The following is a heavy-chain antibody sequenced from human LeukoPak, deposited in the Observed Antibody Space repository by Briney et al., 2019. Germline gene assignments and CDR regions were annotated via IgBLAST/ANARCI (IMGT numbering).Heavy chain of an antibody. Sequence: ASVKVSCKASGYTFTNYHIAWVRQAPGQGLEWMGWMNPNSGNTGLAQKFQGRVTLTRDTSLSTAYTELSNLRSDDTAVYYCARDEVVAAPNYFGMVVWGQGTTVSVSS. CDR3: ARDEVVAAPNYFGMVV. D-gene: IGHD2-15*01. J-gene: IGHJ6*02. CDR2: MNPNSGNT. CDR1: GYTFTNYH. V-gene: IGHV1-8*01.